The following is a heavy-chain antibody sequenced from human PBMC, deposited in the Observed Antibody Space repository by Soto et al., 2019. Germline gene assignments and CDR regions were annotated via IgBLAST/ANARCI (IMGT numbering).Heavy chain of an antibody. CDR3: ARGPDSSTGYYGPFEY. Sequence: PVCSVRLSCAASGFAFSSYSMNWVCQAPGKGLAWFSYFSSSSSTIYYADSVKGRFTISRDNAKNSLYLQMNSLRAEDTAVYYCARGPDSSTGYYGPFEYWGQGTLVTVSS. V-gene: IGHV3-48*01. J-gene: IGHJ4*02. CDR1: GFAFSSYS. D-gene: IGHD3-9*01. CDR2: FSSSSSTI.